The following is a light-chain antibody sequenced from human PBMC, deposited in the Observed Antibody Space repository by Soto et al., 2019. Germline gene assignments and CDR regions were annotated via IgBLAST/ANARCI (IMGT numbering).Light chain of an antibody. CDR1: QSVSSN. V-gene: IGKV3-15*01. CDR3: QQYNNWPPGT. CDR2: GAS. Sequence: IVMTQSPATMSVSPGERATLSCRARQSVSSNLAWYQQKPGQAPRLLIYGASTRATAIPARFSGSGSGTEFTLTISSLQSADFSVYYCQQYNNWPPGTFGQGTKLEIK. J-gene: IGKJ2*01.